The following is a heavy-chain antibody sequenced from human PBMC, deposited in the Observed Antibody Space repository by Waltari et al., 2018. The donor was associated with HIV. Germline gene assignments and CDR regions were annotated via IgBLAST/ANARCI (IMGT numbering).Heavy chain of an antibody. J-gene: IGHJ4*02. D-gene: IGHD1-1*01. V-gene: IGHV3-7*01. CDR1: GFTFSNCW. CDR2: INEDGSDK. CDR3: LNGNNPHY. Sequence: EVQLVESGGDLVQPGGSLRLSCAVSGFTFSNCWMHWVRQVPGKGLEWVANINEDGSDKNYVDSVKGRFTISRDNAKSSLYLQMDSLRAEDTALYFCLNGNNPHYWGQGTRVIVSS.